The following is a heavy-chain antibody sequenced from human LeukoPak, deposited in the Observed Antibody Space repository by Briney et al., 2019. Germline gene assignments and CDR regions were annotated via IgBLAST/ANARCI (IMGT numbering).Heavy chain of an antibody. V-gene: IGHV3-53*01. Sequence: GGSLRLSCAASGFTVSSNYMSWVRQAPGRGLEWVSIIYSGGSAYYADSVKGRFTISRDNSKNTLYLQMNSLRAEDTAVYYCAKESAGAIDYWGQGTLVTVSS. D-gene: IGHD2-8*02. CDR1: GFTVSSNY. CDR2: IYSGGSA. CDR3: AKESAGAIDY. J-gene: IGHJ4*02.